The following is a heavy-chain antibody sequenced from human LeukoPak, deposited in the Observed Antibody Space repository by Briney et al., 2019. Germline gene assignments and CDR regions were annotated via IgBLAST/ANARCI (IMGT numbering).Heavy chain of an antibody. J-gene: IGHJ4*02. D-gene: IGHD3-10*01. CDR1: GFTFSSYA. CDR2: ISGSGGST. Sequence: GGSLRLSCAASGFTFSSYAMSWVRQAPGKGLEWVSAISGSGGSTYYADSVKGRFTISRDNAKNSLYLQMNSLRAEDTAVYYCAGGETPYYYGSGSYFLPDYWGQGTLVTVSS. V-gene: IGHV3-23*01. CDR3: AGGETPYYYGSGSYFLPDY.